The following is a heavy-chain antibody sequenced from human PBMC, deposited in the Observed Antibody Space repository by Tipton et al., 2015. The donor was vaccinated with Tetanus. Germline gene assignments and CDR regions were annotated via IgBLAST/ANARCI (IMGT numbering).Heavy chain of an antibody. CDR2: ISGSGGST. Sequence: SLRLSCAASGFTFSSYAMSWVRQAPGKGLEWVSAISGSGGSTYYADSVKGRFTISRDNSKNTLYLQMNSLRAEDTAVYYCAKDPPSELERFSGWFAPWGQGTLVTVSS. J-gene: IGHJ5*02. V-gene: IGHV3-23*01. CDR3: AKDPPSELERFSGWFAP. D-gene: IGHD1-1*01. CDR1: GFTFSSYA.